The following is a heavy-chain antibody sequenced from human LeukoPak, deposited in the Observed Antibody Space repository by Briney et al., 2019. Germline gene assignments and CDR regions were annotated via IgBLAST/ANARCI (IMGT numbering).Heavy chain of an antibody. CDR2: ISASGGST. J-gene: IGHJ4*02. Sequence: GGSLRLSCAASGFSVSNNYMSWVRQAPGKGLEWVSIISASGGSTYYADSVKGRFTISRDNSKNTLYLQMNSLRVEDTAVYYCATNAGQWLVPFDHWGQGTLVTVSS. CDR3: ATNAGQWLVPFDH. V-gene: IGHV3-23*01. D-gene: IGHD6-19*01. CDR1: GFSVSNNY.